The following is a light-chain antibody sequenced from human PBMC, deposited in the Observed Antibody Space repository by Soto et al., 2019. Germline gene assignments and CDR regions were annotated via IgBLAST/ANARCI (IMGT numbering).Light chain of an antibody. CDR1: SSDVGGYNY. CDR2: DVS. Sequence: QSVLTQPASVSGSPGQSITISCTGTSSDVGGYNYVSWYQQHPGKAPKLMIYDVSNRPSGVSNRSSGSKSGNTASLTISGLQAEDEADYYCSSYTSSSTPLYVFGTGTKVTVL. J-gene: IGLJ1*01. V-gene: IGLV2-14*01. CDR3: SSYTSSSTPLYV.